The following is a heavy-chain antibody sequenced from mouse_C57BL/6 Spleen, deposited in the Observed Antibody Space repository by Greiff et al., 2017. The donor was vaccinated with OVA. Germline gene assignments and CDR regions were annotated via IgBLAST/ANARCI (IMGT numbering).Heavy chain of an antibody. CDR3: ARLGDGYYGDAMDY. CDR1: GYTFTDYY. Sequence: QVQLQQSGAELVRPGASVKLSCKASGYTFTDYYINWVKQRPGQGLEWIARIYPGSGNTYYNEKFKGKATLTAEKSSSTAYMQLSSLTSEDSAVYFCARLGDGYYGDAMDYWGQGTSVTVSS. V-gene: IGHV1-76*01. CDR2: IYPGSGNT. J-gene: IGHJ4*01. D-gene: IGHD2-3*01.